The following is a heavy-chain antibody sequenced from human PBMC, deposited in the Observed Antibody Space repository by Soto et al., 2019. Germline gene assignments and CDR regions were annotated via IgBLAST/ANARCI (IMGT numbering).Heavy chain of an antibody. D-gene: IGHD2-21*02. CDR1: GGSFSGYY. Sequence: SETLSLTCAVYGGSFSGYYWSFSRHPPLKWREWIVEINHSGSTNYNPSLKSRVTISVDTSKNQFSLKLSSVTAADTAVYYCARGTYCGGDCYRPRGRWFDPWGQGTLVTVSS. J-gene: IGHJ5*02. CDR2: INHSGST. CDR3: ARGTYCGGDCYRPRGRWFDP. V-gene: IGHV4-34*01.